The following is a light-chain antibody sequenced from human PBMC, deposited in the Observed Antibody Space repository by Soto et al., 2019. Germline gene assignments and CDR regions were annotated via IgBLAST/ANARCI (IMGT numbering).Light chain of an antibody. CDR2: EVS. CDR3: GSYAGNSRYD. J-gene: IGLJ1*01. CDR1: SSDVGRYNY. V-gene: IGLV2-8*01. Sequence: QSVLTQPPSASGSPGQSVTISCTGTSSDVGRYNYISWYQQRPGKAPKLIIYEVSKRPSGVPDRLSGFKYGNTASLTVSGLQAEDEADYYCGSYAGNSRYDFGTGTKVTVL.